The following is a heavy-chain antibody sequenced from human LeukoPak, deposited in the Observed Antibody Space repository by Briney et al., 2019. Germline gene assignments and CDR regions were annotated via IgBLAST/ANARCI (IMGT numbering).Heavy chain of an antibody. CDR1: GYTFTSYG. V-gene: IGHV1-18*01. Sequence: ASVKVSCKASGYTFTSYGISWVRQAPGQGLEWMGWISAYNGNTNYAQKLQGRVTMTIDTSTSTAYMELRSLRSDDTAVYYCARDWYCGGDCYPLNFDYWGQGTLVTVSS. CDR3: ARDWYCGGDCYPLNFDY. CDR2: ISAYNGNT. J-gene: IGHJ4*02. D-gene: IGHD2-21*02.